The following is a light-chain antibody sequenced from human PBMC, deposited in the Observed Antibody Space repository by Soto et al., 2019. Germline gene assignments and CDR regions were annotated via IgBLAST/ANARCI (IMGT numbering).Light chain of an antibody. CDR2: AAS. CDR1: QSISSY. J-gene: IGKJ1*01. CDR3: QQSYRTPRT. Sequence: DIQMTQSPSSLSASVGDRVTITCRASQSISSYLNWYQQKPGKAPKLLIYAASSLQSGVPSRFSGSGSRTDFTLTISSLQPEDFSTYYCQQSYRTPRTFGQGTKVDIK. V-gene: IGKV1-39*01.